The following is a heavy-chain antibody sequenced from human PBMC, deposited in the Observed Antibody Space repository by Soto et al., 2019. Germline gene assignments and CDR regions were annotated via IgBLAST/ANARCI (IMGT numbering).Heavy chain of an antibody. D-gene: IGHD6-19*01. Sequence: ASVKVSCKXSGYTLTELSMHWVRQAPGKGLEWMGGFDPEDGETIYAQKFQGRVTMTEDASTDTAYMELSSLRSEDTAVYYCATDQAAVAGLDAFDIWGQGTMVTVS. V-gene: IGHV1-24*01. CDR1: GYTLTELS. CDR3: ATDQAAVAGLDAFDI. CDR2: FDPEDGET. J-gene: IGHJ3*02.